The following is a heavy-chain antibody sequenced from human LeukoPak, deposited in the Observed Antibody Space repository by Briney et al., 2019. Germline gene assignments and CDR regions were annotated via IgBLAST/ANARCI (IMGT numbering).Heavy chain of an antibody. Sequence: SVKVSSKASGGTFSSYAISWVRQAPGQGLEWMGGIIPIFGTANYAQKFQGRVTITTDESTSTAYMELSSLRSEDTAVYYCATDIQPSPSYYYYMDVWGKGTTVTVSS. J-gene: IGHJ6*03. D-gene: IGHD5-12*01. CDR2: IIPIFGTA. CDR3: ATDIQPSPSYYYYMDV. V-gene: IGHV1-69*05. CDR1: GGTFSSYA.